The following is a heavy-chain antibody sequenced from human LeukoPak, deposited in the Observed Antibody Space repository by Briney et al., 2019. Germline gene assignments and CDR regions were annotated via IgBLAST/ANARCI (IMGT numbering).Heavy chain of an antibody. CDR1: GGSISSSSYY. Sequence: PSETLSLTCTVSGGSISSSSYYWGWIRQPPGKGLEWIGSIYYSGSTYYNPSLKSRVTISVDTSKNQFSLKLSSVTAADTAVYYCARDWQGPDYWGQGTLVTVSS. CDR3: ARDWQGPDY. CDR2: IYYSGST. J-gene: IGHJ4*02. V-gene: IGHV4-39*07.